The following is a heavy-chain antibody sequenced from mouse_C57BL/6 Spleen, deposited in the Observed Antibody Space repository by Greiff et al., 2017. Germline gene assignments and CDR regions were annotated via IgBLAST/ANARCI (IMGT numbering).Heavy chain of an antibody. CDR1: GYTFTSYW. CDR3: TRRGMRGTVVHFDY. Sequence: VHVKQSGTVLARPGASVKMSCKTSGYTFTSYWMHWVKQRPGQGLEWIGAIYPGNSDTSYNQKFKGKARLTAVTSASTAYMELSSLTNEDSAVYYFTRRGMRGTVVHFDYWGQGTTLTVSS. D-gene: IGHD1-1*01. V-gene: IGHV1-5*01. CDR2: IYPGNSDT. J-gene: IGHJ2*01.